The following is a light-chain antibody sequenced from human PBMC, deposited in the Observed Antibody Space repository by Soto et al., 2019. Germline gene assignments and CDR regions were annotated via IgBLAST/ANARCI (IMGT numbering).Light chain of an antibody. CDR1: QGIGSW. Sequence: DIQMTQSPSSLSASVGDGATTTCRRSQGIGSWLAWYHKKPGKAPKLLISAPSSLQIGVPSRFSGSGSGTDFTLTISSLQPEEFATYYCQHANSLPLTVGGGTKVEIK. J-gene: IGKJ4*01. CDR3: QHANSLPLT. V-gene: IGKV1-12*01. CDR2: APS.